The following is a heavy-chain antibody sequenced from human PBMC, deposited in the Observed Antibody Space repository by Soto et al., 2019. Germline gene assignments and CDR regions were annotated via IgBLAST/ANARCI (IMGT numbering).Heavy chain of an antibody. CDR1: GGTFSSYA. Sequence: QVQLVQSGAEVKKPGSSVKVSCKASGGTFSSYAISWVRPAPGQGLEWMGGIIPIFGTANYAQKFQGRVTITADESTSTAYMELSSLRSEDTAVYYCARDRTQGIAAAGFDYWGQGTLVTVSS. CDR2: IIPIFGTA. CDR3: ARDRTQGIAAAGFDY. J-gene: IGHJ4*02. V-gene: IGHV1-69*01. D-gene: IGHD6-13*01.